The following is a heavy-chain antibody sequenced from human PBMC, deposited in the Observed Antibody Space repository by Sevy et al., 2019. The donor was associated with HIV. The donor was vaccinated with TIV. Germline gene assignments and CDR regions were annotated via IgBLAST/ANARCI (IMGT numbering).Heavy chain of an antibody. V-gene: IGHV3-7*01. Sequence: GGSLRLSCAASGFTFSRYWMSWVRQAPGKGLEWVATMKQDGSEKYYVDSVKGRFTISRDNAKKSLYLQMNSLRVEDTAVYYCVREGLGGYSYSLDCWGQGTLVTVSS. CDR2: MKQDGSEK. CDR1: GFTFSRYW. D-gene: IGHD5-18*01. CDR3: VREGLGGYSYSLDC. J-gene: IGHJ4*02.